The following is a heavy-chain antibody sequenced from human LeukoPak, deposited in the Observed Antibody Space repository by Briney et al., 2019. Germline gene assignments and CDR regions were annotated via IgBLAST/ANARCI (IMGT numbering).Heavy chain of an antibody. CDR3: VKYFGGNSDS. CDR2: IDEDGRVT. CDR1: RFNVNNYW. Sequence: SGGSLRLSCAASRFNVNNYWMHWVRQAPGQGLVWVSRIDEDGRVTNYAGSVRGRFTIFRDSVKNTLHLQMNSLRAEDTAVYYCVKYFGGNSDSWGQGTLITVSS. V-gene: IGHV3-74*01. J-gene: IGHJ4*02. D-gene: IGHD4-23*01.